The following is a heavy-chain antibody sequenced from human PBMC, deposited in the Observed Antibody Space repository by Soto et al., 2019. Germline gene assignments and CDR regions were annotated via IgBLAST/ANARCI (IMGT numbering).Heavy chain of an antibody. CDR2: ISAYNDNT. CDR1: GYTFTSYG. J-gene: IGHJ6*03. D-gene: IGHD2-2*01. CDR3: ARAPLGYCSSTSCYAVFYYYYMDV. V-gene: IGHV1-18*01. Sequence: GASVKVSCKASGYTFTSYGISWVRQAPGQGLERKGWISAYNDNTNYAQKLQGRVTMTTDTSTSTAYMELRSLRSDDTAVYYCARAPLGYCSSTSCYAVFYYYYMDVWGKGATVTVSS.